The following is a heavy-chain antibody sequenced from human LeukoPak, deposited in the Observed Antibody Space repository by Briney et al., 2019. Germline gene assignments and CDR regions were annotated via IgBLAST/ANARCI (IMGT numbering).Heavy chain of an antibody. CDR1: GFTFSSYA. D-gene: IGHD5-24*01. J-gene: IGHJ4*02. CDR3: AKGNRWLQLRGFDY. CDR2: ISGSGGST. V-gene: IGHV3-23*01. Sequence: GGSLKLSCAASGFTFSSYAMSWVRQAPGKGLEWVSAISGSGGSTYYADSVKGRFTISRDNSKNTLYLQMNSLRAEDTAVYYCAKGNRWLQLRGFDYWGQGTLVTVSS.